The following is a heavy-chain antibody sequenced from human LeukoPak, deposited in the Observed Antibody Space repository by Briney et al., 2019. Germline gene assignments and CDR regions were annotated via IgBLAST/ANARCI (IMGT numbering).Heavy chain of an antibody. CDR1: GGSISSGSHY. V-gene: IGHV4-39*01. Sequence: PSETLSLTCTVSGGSISSGSHYWGWIRQPPGKELEWIGNIYYSGNSYYNPSLKSRVTISVDAPKNQFSLNLSSVTAADTAVYYCARLSYGSGSHYNFYFDFWGQGTLVTVSA. D-gene: IGHD3-10*01. CDR3: ARLSYGSGSHYNFYFDF. J-gene: IGHJ4*02. CDR2: IYYSGNS.